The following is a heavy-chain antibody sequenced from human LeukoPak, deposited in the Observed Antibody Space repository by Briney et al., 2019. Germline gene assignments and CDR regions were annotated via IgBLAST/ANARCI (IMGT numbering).Heavy chain of an antibody. CDR3: ARELGQWLGNYYYYYGMDV. D-gene: IGHD6-19*01. V-gene: IGHV4-4*07. CDR1: GGSISSYY. CDR2: IYTSGST. Sequence: SETLSLTCTVSGGSISSYYWSWIRQPAGKGLEWIGRIYTSGSTNYNPSLKSRVTMSVDTSKNQFSLKLSSVTAADTAVYYCARELGQWLGNYYYYYGMDVWGQGTTVTVSS. J-gene: IGHJ6*02.